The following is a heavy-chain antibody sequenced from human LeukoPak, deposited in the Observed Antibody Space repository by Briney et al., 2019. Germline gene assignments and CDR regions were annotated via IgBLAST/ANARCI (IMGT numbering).Heavy chain of an antibody. D-gene: IGHD2-2*01. J-gene: IGHJ6*02. Sequence: SGGSLRLSCAASGFTFSIYWMSWVRQAPGKGLEWVANIKQDGSEKYYVDSVKGRFTISRDNAKNSLYLQMNSLRAEDTAVYYCARADIVVVPAAIGNYYYYYGMDVWGQGTTVTVSS. CDR3: ARADIVVVPAAIGNYYYYYGMDV. CDR1: GFTFSIYW. CDR2: IKQDGSEK. V-gene: IGHV3-7*01.